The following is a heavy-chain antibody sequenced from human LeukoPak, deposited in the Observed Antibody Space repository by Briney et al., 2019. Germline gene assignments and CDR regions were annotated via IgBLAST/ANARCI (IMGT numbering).Heavy chain of an antibody. D-gene: IGHD2-21*02. CDR2: ISRSATII. Sequence: GESLRLSCAASGFTFSPYGMNWVRQAPGKGLEWISYISRSATIIHYADSVKGRFTISRDDAKNSLYLQMNSLRAEDTAVYYCARDPCGADCHDEYFQYWGQGTLVIVSS. CDR3: ARDPCGADCHDEYFQY. J-gene: IGHJ1*01. CDR1: GFTFSPYG. V-gene: IGHV3-48*01.